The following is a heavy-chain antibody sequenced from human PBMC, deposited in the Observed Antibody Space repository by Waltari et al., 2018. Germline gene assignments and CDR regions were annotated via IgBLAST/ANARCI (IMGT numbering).Heavy chain of an antibody. Sequence: QVQLVQSESGLKKPGAAVNVSCQASGYSFRNYAINWGRQAPGQGLEWMGWININTWNPTYAQGFSGRFVFSLDTSVNTSYLQISSLTTEDTAIYYCARSKEDDIVIVPPGLDSWGQGTLVTVSS. CDR1: GYSFRNYA. V-gene: IGHV7-4-1*02. D-gene: IGHD2-2*01. CDR2: ININTWNP. J-gene: IGHJ4*02. CDR3: ARSKEDDIVIVPPGLDS.